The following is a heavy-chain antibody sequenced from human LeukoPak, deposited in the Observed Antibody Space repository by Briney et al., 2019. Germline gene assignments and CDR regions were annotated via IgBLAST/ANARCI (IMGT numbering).Heavy chain of an antibody. D-gene: IGHD4-17*01. V-gene: IGHV3-23*01. CDR2: ISGSGGYT. J-gene: IGHJ4*02. CDR1: GFTFSSYG. CDR3: AKGTGYGDYFDY. Sequence: GGTLRLSCAASGFTFSSYGMSWVRQAPGKGLEWVSTISGSGGYTYYADSVKGRFTISRDNSKNTVYLQMNSLRAGDTAVYYCAKGTGYGDYFDYWGQGTLATVSS.